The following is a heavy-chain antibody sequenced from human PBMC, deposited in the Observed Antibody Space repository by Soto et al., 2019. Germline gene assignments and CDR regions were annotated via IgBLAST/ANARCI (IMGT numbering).Heavy chain of an antibody. CDR1: GFTFSSYA. CDR2: ISGSGGST. V-gene: IGHV3-23*01. J-gene: IGHJ4*02. D-gene: IGHD3-22*01. CDR3: AKPTDYYDSSAPFDY. Sequence: PGGSLRLSCAASGFTFSSYAMSWVRQAPGKGLEWVSAISGSGGSTYYADSVKGRFTISRDNSKNTLYLQMNSLRAEDTAVYYCAKPTDYYDSSAPFDYWGQGTLVTVSS.